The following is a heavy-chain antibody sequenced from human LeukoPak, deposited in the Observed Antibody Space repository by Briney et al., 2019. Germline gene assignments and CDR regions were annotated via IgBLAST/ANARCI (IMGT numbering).Heavy chain of an antibody. J-gene: IGHJ3*01. D-gene: IGHD2-8*01. CDR3: AKEAILLGNAFDV. Sequence: PGGSLRLSCAASGFTFSSYSMNWVRQAPGKGLEWVSSISSSSSYIYYADSVKGRFTISRDNSKNTLYLQMNSLRAEDTAVYYCAKEAILLGNAFDVWGQGTMVTISS. CDR1: GFTFSSYS. V-gene: IGHV3-21*04. CDR2: ISSSSSYI.